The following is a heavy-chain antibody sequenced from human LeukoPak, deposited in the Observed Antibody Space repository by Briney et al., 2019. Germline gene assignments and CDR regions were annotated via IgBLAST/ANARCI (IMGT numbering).Heavy chain of an antibody. CDR3: ARPYSYGRNAFDI. V-gene: IGHV1-24*01. CDR2: FDPEDGET. CDR1: GYTLTELS. D-gene: IGHD5-18*01. J-gene: IGHJ3*02. Sequence: ASVTVSCKVSGYTLTELSMHWVRQAPGKGLEWMGGFDPEDGETIYAQKFQGRVTMSRDTSTSTVYMELSSLRSEDTAVYYCARPYSYGRNAFDIWGQGTMVTVSS.